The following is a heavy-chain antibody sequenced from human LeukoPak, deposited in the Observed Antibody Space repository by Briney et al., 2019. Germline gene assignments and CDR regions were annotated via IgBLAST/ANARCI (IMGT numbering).Heavy chain of an antibody. D-gene: IGHD1-1*01. Sequence: SETLSLTCGVYGGSFSSYYWSWIRQPPGKGLEWIGYIYYSGSTNYNPSLKSRVTISVDTSKNQFSLKLSSVTAADTAVYYCARRSREYNRYYYYYYMDVWGKGTTVTISS. CDR3: ARRSREYNRYYYYYYMDV. CDR2: IYYSGST. J-gene: IGHJ6*03. V-gene: IGHV4-59*12. CDR1: GGSFSSYY.